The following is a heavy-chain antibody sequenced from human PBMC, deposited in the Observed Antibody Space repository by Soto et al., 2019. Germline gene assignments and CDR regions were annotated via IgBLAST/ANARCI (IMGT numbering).Heavy chain of an antibody. CDR1: GGSISSYY. V-gene: IGHV4-59*08. CDR3: ARRSGGVGVVTAYCGMDV. Sequence: QVQLQESGPGLVKPSETLSLTCTVSGGSISSYYWSWIRQPPGKGLELIGYIYYSGSTNYNPSLTSRVSIAVDTSKLQCSLKLSSVTAADTAVYYCARRSGGVGVVTAYCGMDVWGQGTTVTVSS. D-gene: IGHD2-21*02. J-gene: IGHJ6*02. CDR2: IYYSGST.